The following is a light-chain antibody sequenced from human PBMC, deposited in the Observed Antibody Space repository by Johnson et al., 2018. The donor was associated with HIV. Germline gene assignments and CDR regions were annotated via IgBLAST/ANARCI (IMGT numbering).Light chain of an antibody. J-gene: IGLJ1*01. CDR1: SSNIGNNY. CDR3: GTWDSSPSFL. Sequence: QPVLTQPPSVSAAPGQKVTISCSGSSSNIGNNYVSWYQQLPGTAPKLLIYENNKRPSGIPDRFSGSKSGTSATLGITGLQTGDEADYYCGTWDSSPSFLFGTGTKVTVL. V-gene: IGLV1-51*02. CDR2: ENN.